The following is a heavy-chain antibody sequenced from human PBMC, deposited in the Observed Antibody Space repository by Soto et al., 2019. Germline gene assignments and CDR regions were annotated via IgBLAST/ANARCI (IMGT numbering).Heavy chain of an antibody. CDR3: TEVAPNSASPPPAF. D-gene: IGHD2-8*01. Sequence: GGSLRLSCTASGFTFSDYTMSWFRQAPGKGLEWVGFIRSKAYGGTTEHAASVKGRFTISRDDSKSIAYLQMNSLKAEDTAVYPFTEVAPNSASPPPAFWGQGTLVTVSS. V-gene: IGHV3-49*03. CDR1: GFTFSDYT. CDR2: IRSKAYGGTT. J-gene: IGHJ4*02.